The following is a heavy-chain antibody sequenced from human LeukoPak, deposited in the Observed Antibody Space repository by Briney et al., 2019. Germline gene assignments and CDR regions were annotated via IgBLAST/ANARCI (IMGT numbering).Heavy chain of an antibody. V-gene: IGHV3-13*01. CDR1: GVTFSSYD. CDR3: VTGAGKGGYNEAYFDY. Sequence: GGSLRLSCAASGVTFSSYDMHWVRQPTGKGPDWVSGIDTAGATYYPGSVKGRFTISRDNAKNSLYLQMNSLRAGDTAVYYCVTGAGKGGYNEAYFDYWGQGALVTVSA. J-gene: IGHJ4*02. D-gene: IGHD5-24*01. CDR2: IDTAGAT.